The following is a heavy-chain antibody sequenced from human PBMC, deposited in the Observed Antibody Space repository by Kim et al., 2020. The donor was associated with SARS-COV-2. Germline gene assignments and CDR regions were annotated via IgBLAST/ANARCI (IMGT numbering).Heavy chain of an antibody. Sequence: TNYNPSLKGRVTITVDTSKDQFALKLGSVTAADTAVYYCASYYDSSGFHNWGQGTLVTVSS. CDR3: ASYYDSSGFHN. D-gene: IGHD3-22*01. CDR2: T. V-gene: IGHV4-34*01. J-gene: IGHJ4*02.